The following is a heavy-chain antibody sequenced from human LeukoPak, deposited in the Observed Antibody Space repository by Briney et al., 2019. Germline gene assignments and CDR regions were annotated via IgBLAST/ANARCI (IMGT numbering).Heavy chain of an antibody. V-gene: IGHV3-30*03. CDR2: ISYDGSNK. J-gene: IGHJ4*02. Sequence: GGSLRLSCAASGFTFSSYGMHWVRQAPGKGLEWVAVISYDGSNKYYADSVKGRFTISRDNAKNSLYLQMNSLRAEDTAVYYCAREWDTAMSWGQGTLVTVSS. CDR3: AREWDTAMS. D-gene: IGHD5-18*01. CDR1: GFTFSSYG.